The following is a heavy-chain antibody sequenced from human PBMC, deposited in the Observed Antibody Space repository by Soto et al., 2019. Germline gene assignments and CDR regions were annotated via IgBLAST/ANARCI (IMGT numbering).Heavy chain of an antibody. Sequence: ASVKVSCKASGYTFTSYGISWVRQAPGQGLEWVGWIHTYNGNRSFPQKFQGRVTLTTDTSTSTAYMELRSLRSDDTAVYYCARDSDYNIAYWGQGTLVTVSS. J-gene: IGHJ4*02. D-gene: IGHD4-4*01. CDR1: GYTFTSYG. CDR3: ARDSDYNIAY. CDR2: IHTYNGNR. V-gene: IGHV1-18*01.